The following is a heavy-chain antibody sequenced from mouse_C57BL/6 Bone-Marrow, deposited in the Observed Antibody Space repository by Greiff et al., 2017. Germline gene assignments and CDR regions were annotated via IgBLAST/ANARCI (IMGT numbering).Heavy chain of an antibody. J-gene: IGHJ2*01. CDR1: GFTFSSYG. Sequence: EVHLVESGGDLVKPGGSLKLSCAASGFTFSSYGMSWVRQTPDKRLEWVATISSGGSYTYYPDSVKGRFTISSDNAKSTLYLQMSSLKSEDTAMYYCATTVVATNDYWGQGTTLTGSS. D-gene: IGHD1-1*01. V-gene: IGHV5-6*01. CDR3: ATTVVATNDY. CDR2: ISSGGSYT.